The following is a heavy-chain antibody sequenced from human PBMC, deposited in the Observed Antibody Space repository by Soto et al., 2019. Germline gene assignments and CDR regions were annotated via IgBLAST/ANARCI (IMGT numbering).Heavy chain of an antibody. CDR1: GYTFTSYG. CDR2: ISAYNGNT. CDR3: ARDGGFTVTRHYYYYGMDV. J-gene: IGHJ6*02. V-gene: IGHV1-18*01. D-gene: IGHD4-17*01. Sequence: ASVKVSCKASGYTFTSYGISWVRQAPGQGLEWMGWISAYNGNTNYAQKLQGRVTMTTDTSTSTAHMELRSLRSDDTAVYYCARDGGFTVTRHYYYYGMDVWGQGTTVTVSS.